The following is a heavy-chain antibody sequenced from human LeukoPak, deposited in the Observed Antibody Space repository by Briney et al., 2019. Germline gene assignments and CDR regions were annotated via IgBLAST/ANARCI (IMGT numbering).Heavy chain of an antibody. CDR3: ARARIAVAGTPLDY. CDR1: GFTFNIYV. CDR2: ISGGGGST. D-gene: IGHD6-19*01. J-gene: IGHJ4*02. Sequence: GGSLRLSCAASGFTFNIYVMSWVRQAPGKGLEWVSGISGGGGSTYYADAVKGRFTISRDNAKNSLYLQMNSLRAEDTAVYYCARARIAVAGTPLDYWGQGTLVTVSS. V-gene: IGHV3-23*01.